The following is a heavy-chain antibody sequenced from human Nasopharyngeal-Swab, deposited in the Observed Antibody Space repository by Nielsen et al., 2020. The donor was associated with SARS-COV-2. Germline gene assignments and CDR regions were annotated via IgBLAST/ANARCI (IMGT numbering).Heavy chain of an antibody. D-gene: IGHD6-6*01. CDR2: ISYDGSTK. CDR1: GFTFTSYD. CDR3: ATLAAPRDS. V-gene: IGHV3-30-3*01. Sequence: GESLKISCAASGFTFTSYDIHWVRQAPGKGLEWVAVISYDGSTKYYADSVKGRFTVSRDNSKNTLYLQMNSLRAEDTAVYYCATLAAPRDSWGQGTLVTVSP. J-gene: IGHJ4*02.